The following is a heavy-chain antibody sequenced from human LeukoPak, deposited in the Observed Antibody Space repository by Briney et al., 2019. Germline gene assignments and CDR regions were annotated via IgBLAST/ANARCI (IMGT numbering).Heavy chain of an antibody. CDR2: ISAYNGNT. J-gene: IGHJ4*02. CDR3: ARAVGAREPNDY. V-gene: IGHV1-18*01. CDR1: GYTFTSYG. Sequence: ASVRVSCKASGYTFTSYGISWVRQAPGQGLEWMGWISAYNGNTNYAQKLQGRVTMTTDTSTSTAYMELRSLRSDDTVVYYCARAVGAREPNDYWGQGTLVTVSS. D-gene: IGHD1-26*01.